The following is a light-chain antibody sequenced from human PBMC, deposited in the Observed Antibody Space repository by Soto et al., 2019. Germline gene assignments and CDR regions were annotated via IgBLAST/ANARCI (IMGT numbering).Light chain of an antibody. CDR2: GAS. CDR1: QSVTTS. V-gene: IGKV3D-20*02. J-gene: IGKJ5*01. Sequence: EIMMTQSPATLSVSPGERATLSCRASQSVTTSLAWYQQKTGQPPRLLISGASRRATGIPDRFSGSGSETDFTLTINRLEPEDFALYYCQQRSNWPPGFGQGTRLEIK. CDR3: QQRSNWPPG.